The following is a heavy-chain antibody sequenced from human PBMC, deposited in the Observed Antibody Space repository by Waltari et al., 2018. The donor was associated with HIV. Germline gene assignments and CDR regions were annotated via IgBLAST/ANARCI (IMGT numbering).Heavy chain of an antibody. J-gene: IGHJ4*02. CDR3: ARFDGGNSEVYH. D-gene: IGHD2-8*01. CDR2: SDSGSSYI. CDR1: AFSFRVYS. V-gene: IGHV3-21*04. Sequence: EVHLVESGGGLVKPGGSLRLSCAASAFSFRVYSMTWVRQAPGKGLEWVSTSDSGSSYIDYADSVRGRFTISRDNAKNSLFLQMDSLRAEDTAFYYCARFDGGNSEVYHWGQGTLVTVSS.